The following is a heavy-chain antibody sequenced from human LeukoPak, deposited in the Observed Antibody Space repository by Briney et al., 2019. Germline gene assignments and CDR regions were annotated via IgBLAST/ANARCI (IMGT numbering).Heavy chain of an antibody. V-gene: IGHV3-11*01. D-gene: IGHD3-9*01. Sequence: GGSLRLSCAASGFTFSDYYVSWIRQAPGKGLEWVSYISSSGSTIYYADSVKGRFTISRDNAKNSLYLQMNSLRAEDTAVYYCARDARYFDWDYFDYWGQGTLVTVSS. J-gene: IGHJ4*02. CDR1: GFTFSDYY. CDR3: ARDARYFDWDYFDY. CDR2: ISSSGSTI.